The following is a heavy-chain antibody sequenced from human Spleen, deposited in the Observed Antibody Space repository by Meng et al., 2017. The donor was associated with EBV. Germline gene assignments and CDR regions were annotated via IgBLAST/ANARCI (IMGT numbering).Heavy chain of an antibody. CDR2: IYHSGST. V-gene: IGHV4-4*02. Sequence: QVLLPGAGLGLVKPSGTLSLTRAFSGGSINSMNWWSWARQPPGKGLEWIGDIYHSGSTSYRPFRKSRVTMSIDKSTNQFALNLTSVTAADTAVYYCARSYNAYATYFLDYWGQGTLVTGSS. CDR1: GGSINSMNW. CDR3: ARSYNAYATYFLDY. D-gene: IGHD4/OR15-4a*01. J-gene: IGHJ4*02.